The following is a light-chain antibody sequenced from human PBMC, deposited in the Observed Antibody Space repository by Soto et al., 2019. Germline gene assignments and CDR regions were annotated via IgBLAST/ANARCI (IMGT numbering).Light chain of an antibody. CDR2: GAS. Sequence: EIVLTQSPGTLSLSPGERATLSCRASQSVSSSYLAWYQQKPGQAPRLLIYGASSRATGIPDRFSVSGSGTDFTLTISRLEPEDCAVYYCQQYGSSPYTFGQGPKLEIK. CDR3: QQYGSSPYT. CDR1: QSVSSSY. J-gene: IGKJ2*01. V-gene: IGKV3-20*01.